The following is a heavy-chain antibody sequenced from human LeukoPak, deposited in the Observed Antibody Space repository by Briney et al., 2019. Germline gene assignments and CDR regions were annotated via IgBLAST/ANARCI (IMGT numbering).Heavy chain of an antibody. D-gene: IGHD6-19*01. CDR2: IIPILGIA. CDR3: ASYSSGWYRADAFDI. V-gene: IGHV1-69*04. Sequence: SVKVSCKASGGTFSSYAISWVRQAPGQGLEWMGRIIPILGIANYAQKFQGRVTITADKSTSTAYMELSSLRSEDTAVYYCASYSSGWYRADAFDIWGQGTMVTVSS. CDR1: GGTFSSYA. J-gene: IGHJ3*02.